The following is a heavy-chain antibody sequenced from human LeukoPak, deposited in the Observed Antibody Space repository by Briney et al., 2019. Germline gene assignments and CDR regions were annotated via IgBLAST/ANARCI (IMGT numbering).Heavy chain of an antibody. V-gene: IGHV3-7*04. J-gene: IGHJ5*01. CDR2: ISGDGSER. Sequence: GGPLGLSCAASGFIFSTYWMNWVRQAPGKGLEWVVGISGDGSERDYVDSVRGRFTISRDNAKNSLYLQMNSLTAEDTAVYYCGRDPDSWGQGTVVTVSS. CDR3: GRDPDS. CDR1: GFIFSTYW.